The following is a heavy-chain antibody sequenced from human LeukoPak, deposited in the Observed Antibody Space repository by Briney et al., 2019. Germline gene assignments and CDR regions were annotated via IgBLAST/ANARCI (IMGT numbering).Heavy chain of an antibody. CDR2: INHSGNT. V-gene: IGHV4-34*01. CDR1: GVSFSGYY. Sequence: PSETLSLTCAVYGVSFSGYYWSWIRQPPGKELEWIGEINHSGNTHYNPSLKGRVTMSVDTSKNQFSLKLSSATAADTAVYYCASILRFIWGQGTMVTVSS. CDR3: ASILRFI. J-gene: IGHJ3*02. D-gene: IGHD3-3*01.